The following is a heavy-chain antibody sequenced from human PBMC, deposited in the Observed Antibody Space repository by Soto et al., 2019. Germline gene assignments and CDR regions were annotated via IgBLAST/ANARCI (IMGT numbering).Heavy chain of an antibody. Sequence: GGSLRLSCAASGFTFRSYWMHWVRQTPGKGLIWVARINSDGSTANYADSVKGRFTISRDNARDIMYLQMNGLSAEDTALYYCARLYYYGSGGPGYWGQGTLVTVSS. CDR1: GFTFRSYW. CDR3: ARLYYYGSGGPGY. V-gene: IGHV3-74*01. D-gene: IGHD3-10*01. CDR2: INSDGSTA. J-gene: IGHJ4*02.